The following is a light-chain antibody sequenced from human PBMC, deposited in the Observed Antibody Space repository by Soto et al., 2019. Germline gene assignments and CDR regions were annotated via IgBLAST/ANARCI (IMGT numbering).Light chain of an antibody. CDR2: GAS. CDR3: QQYNSWLWT. J-gene: IGKJ1*01. CDR1: QSVSSK. V-gene: IGKV3-15*01. Sequence: EIXMTQSPGTLSVSPGEGATLSCRASQSVSSKLAWYQQKPGQAPRLLIYGASTRATGIPAMFSGSGSGTDFTLIISSLQSEDSAVYYCQQYNSWLWTFGQATKVDIK.